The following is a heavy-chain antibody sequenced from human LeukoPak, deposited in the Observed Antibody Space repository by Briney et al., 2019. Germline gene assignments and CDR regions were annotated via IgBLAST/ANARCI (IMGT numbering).Heavy chain of an antibody. CDR3: ARGGYYYDSSGYLNFGY. J-gene: IGHJ4*02. D-gene: IGHD3-22*01. CDR2: ISAYNGNT. V-gene: IGHV1-18*01. CDR1: GYTFTSYG. Sequence: ASVKVSCKASGYTFTSYGISWVRQAPGQGLEWMGWISAYNGNTNYAQKLQGRVTMTTDTSTSTAYMELRSLRSDDTAVYYCARGGYYYDSSGYLNFGYWGQGTLVTVSS.